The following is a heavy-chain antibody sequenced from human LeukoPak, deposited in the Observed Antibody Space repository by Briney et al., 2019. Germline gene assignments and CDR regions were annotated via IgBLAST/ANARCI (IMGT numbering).Heavy chain of an antibody. D-gene: IGHD6-19*01. J-gene: IGHJ5*02. CDR3: ARLAVAGPLNWFDP. CDR1: GGSISSYY. CDR2: IYYSGST. V-gene: IGHV4-59*01. Sequence: SETLSLTCTVSGGSISSYYWSWIRQPPGKGLEWIGYIYYSGSTNYNPSLKSRVSISVDTSKNQFSLKVSSVTAADTAVYYCARLAVAGPLNWFDPWGQGTLVTVSS.